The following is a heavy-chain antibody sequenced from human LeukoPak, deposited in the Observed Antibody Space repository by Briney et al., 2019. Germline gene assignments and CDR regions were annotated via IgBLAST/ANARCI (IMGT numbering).Heavy chain of an antibody. V-gene: IGHV4-39*01. CDR3: ARPWAPIVGATSYYFDY. D-gene: IGHD1-26*01. J-gene: IGHJ4*02. Sequence: SETLSLTCTVSGGSISSSSYYWGWLRQPPGKGLEWIGSIYYSGSTYYNPSLKSRVTISVDTSKNQFSLKLSSVTAADTAVYYCARPWAPIVGATSYYFDYWGQGTLVTVSS. CDR1: GGSISSSSYY. CDR2: IYYSGST.